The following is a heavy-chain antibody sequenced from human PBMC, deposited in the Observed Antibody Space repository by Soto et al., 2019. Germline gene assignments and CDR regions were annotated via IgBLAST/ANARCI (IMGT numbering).Heavy chain of an antibody. CDR2: IYWNDDK. V-gene: IGHV2-5*01. Sequence: QITLKESGPALVKPTQTLTLTCTLSGFSLNSGGGGVVWIRQPPGKALEWLALIYWNDDKTYSPSLRNRLTVTKDPFRNHILLTMTNVDPADTATYYCARRPNWGMGGLGPWGQGTTVTVSS. CDR1: GFSLNSGGGG. CDR3: ARRPNWGMGGLGP. J-gene: IGHJ6*02. D-gene: IGHD3-16*01.